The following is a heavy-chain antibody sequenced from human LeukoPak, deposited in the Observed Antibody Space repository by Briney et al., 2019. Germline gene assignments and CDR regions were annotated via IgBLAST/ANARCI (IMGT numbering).Heavy chain of an antibody. CDR3: ARGAYVSSGWYESDWFDP. V-gene: IGHV1-18*01. CDR1: GYTFTSYG. D-gene: IGHD6-19*01. CDR2: ISAYNGNT. Sequence: ASVKVSCKASGYTFTSYGISWVRQAPGQGLEWMGWISAYNGNTNYAQKLQGRVTMTTDTSTSTAYMELRSLRSDDAAVYYCARGAYVSSGWYESDWFDPWAREPWSPSPQ. J-gene: IGHJ5*02.